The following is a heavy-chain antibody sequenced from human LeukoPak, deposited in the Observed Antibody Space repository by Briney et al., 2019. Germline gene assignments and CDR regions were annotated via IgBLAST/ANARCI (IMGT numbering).Heavy chain of an antibody. Sequence: GGSLRLSCAASGFTFSSYSMNWVRQAPGKGLEWVSSISGSSAYIYYADSVKGRFTISRDNAKNSLYVQMNSLRAEDTAVYYCARGDYYDSSGYLDYWGQGTLVTVSS. CDR3: ARGDYYDSSGYLDY. CDR2: ISGSSAYI. CDR1: GFTFSSYS. D-gene: IGHD3-22*01. V-gene: IGHV3-21*06. J-gene: IGHJ4*02.